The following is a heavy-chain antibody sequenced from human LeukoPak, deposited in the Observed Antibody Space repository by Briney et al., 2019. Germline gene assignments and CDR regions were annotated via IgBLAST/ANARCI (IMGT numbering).Heavy chain of an antibody. CDR3: VKDLRSDFMGVLSRYLSY. CDR1: GFTFSSFA. Sequence: HPGGSLRLSCSASGFTFSSFAMHWVRQAPGKGLEYVAAISRNGGSTYYADSVKGRFTISRGNSKNTLYLQMSSLRAEDTAMYLCVKDLRSDFMGVLSRYLSYWGQGTLVTVSS. D-gene: IGHD2/OR15-2a*01. J-gene: IGHJ4*02. V-gene: IGHV3-64D*09. CDR2: ISRNGGST.